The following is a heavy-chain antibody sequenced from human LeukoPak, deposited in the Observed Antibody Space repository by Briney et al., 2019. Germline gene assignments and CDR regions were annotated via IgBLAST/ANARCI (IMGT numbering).Heavy chain of an antibody. CDR1: GYTFTGYY. CDR3: ARDARTIAAAGIFFDP. D-gene: IGHD6-13*01. CDR2: INPSGGST. J-gene: IGHJ5*02. V-gene: IGHV1-46*01. Sequence: ASVKVSCKASGYTFTGYYMHWVRQAPGQGLEWMGIINPSGGSTSYAQKFQGRVTMTRDTSTSTVYMELSSLRSEDTAVYYCARDARTIAAAGIFFDPWGQGTLVTVSS.